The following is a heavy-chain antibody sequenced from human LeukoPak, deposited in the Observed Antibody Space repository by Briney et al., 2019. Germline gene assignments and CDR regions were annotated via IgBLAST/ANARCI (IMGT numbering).Heavy chain of an antibody. CDR3: AKDLNNYYDSSGPIDY. J-gene: IGHJ4*02. CDR1: GWTSSA. D-gene: IGHD3-22*01. Sequence: GGSLRLSCAASGWTSSAMHWVRQAPGKGLEWVSAISGSGGSTYYADSVKGRFTISRDNSKNTLYLQMNSLRAEDTAVYYCAKDLNNYYDSSGPIDYWGQGTLVTVSS. V-gene: IGHV3-23*01. CDR2: ISGSGGST.